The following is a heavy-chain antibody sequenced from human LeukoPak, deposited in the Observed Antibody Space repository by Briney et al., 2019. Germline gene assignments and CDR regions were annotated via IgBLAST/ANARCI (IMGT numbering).Heavy chain of an antibody. V-gene: IGHV1-46*01. J-gene: IGHJ4*02. Sequence: EASVKVSCKASGYTFPSYFMHWVRQAPGQGLEWMGIINPTGGSTTYAQKFQGRVTMTRDTSTSTVYMELSSLRSDDTAVYYCARTAARRFDYWGQGTLATVSS. CDR3: ARTAARRFDY. CDR2: INPTGGST. D-gene: IGHD6-6*01. CDR1: GYTFPSYF.